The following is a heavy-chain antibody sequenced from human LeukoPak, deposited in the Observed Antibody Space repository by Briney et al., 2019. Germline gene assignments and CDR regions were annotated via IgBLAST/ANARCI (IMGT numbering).Heavy chain of an antibody. CDR2: INHSGST. V-gene: IGHV4-34*01. D-gene: IGHD3-10*01. CDR3: ARHVSSMVRGLMYFDY. CDR1: GGSFSGYY. Sequence: SETLSLTCAVYGGSFSGYYWSWIRQPPGKGLEWIGEINHSGSTNYNPSLKSRVTISVDTSRNQFSLKLNSVTAADTAVYYCARHVSSMVRGLMYFDYWGQGTLVTVSS. J-gene: IGHJ4*02.